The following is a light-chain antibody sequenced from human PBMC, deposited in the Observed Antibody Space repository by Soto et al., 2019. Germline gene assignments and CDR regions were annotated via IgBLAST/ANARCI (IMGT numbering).Light chain of an antibody. CDR3: QQYGSSPELT. CDR2: GAS. J-gene: IGKJ1*01. V-gene: IGKV3-20*01. CDR1: QSVSNNY. Sequence: IVLTHSPGPLSLSPGERATLSCRASQSVSNNYVAWYQQKPGQAPRLLIYGASSRATGIPDRFSGSGSWTDFTPTISRLVPAEYSVYYCQQYGSSPELTFGQGTKVDIK.